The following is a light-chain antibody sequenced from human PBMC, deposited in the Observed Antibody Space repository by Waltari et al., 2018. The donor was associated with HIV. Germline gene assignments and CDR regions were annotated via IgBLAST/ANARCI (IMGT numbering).Light chain of an antibody. Sequence: QSALHPPTPVSASPGKPITIYGIHSTTTVRASDHSPSYQHHPGKAPKPLIYDVTPRPSGISARFSGSKSDNTASLTISGLQADDEADYYCGSYTTTSTLGVFGGGTKLTVL. J-gene: IGLJ2*01. V-gene: IGLV2-14*03. CDR3: GSYTTTSTLGV. CDR2: DVT. CDR1: TTTVRASDH.